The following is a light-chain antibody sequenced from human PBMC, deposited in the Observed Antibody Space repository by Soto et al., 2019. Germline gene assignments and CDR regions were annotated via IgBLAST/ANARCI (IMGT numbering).Light chain of an antibody. CDR2: ATS. Sequence: DMQMTQSPSSLSASVGDRVTITCRASQGSSDYLAWYQQKPGKVPKLLIFATSTLQSGVPSRFSGSGSGTDFTLTISSLQPEDVATYYCQKYNRALMYTFGQGTKLEIK. CDR1: QGSSDY. V-gene: IGKV1-27*01. J-gene: IGKJ2*01. CDR3: QKYNRALMYT.